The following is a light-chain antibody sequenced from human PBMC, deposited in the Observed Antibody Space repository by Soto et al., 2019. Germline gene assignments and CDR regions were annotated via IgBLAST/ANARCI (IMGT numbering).Light chain of an antibody. Sequence: EIVLTQSPGTLSLSPGERATLSCRASQSVDNGYLAWYQQKPGQAPRLLIYGASSRATGIPDRFGGSGAGTDFTLTVSRLEPEDFAMYYCQQYGTSLPYTVGQGTKGDIK. CDR2: GAS. V-gene: IGKV3-20*01. J-gene: IGKJ2*01. CDR3: QQYGTSLPYT. CDR1: QSVDNGY.